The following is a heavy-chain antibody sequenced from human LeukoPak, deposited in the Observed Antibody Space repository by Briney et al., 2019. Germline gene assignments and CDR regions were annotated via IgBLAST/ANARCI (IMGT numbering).Heavy chain of an antibody. J-gene: IGHJ4*02. CDR1: GFTFSRHG. Sequence: PGGSLRLSCAPSGFTFSRHGMHWVRQAPGKGLEWVAVISYDGSNKYYANSVKGRFTISRDNSKNTLYLQMNSLRAEDTAVYYCAKEGGRTFYYDSSAWFDYWGQGTLVTVSS. V-gene: IGHV3-30*18. CDR3: AKEGGRTFYYDSSAWFDY. CDR2: ISYDGSNK. D-gene: IGHD3-22*01.